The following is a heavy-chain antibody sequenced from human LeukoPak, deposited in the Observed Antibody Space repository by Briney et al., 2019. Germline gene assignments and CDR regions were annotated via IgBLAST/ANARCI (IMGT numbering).Heavy chain of an antibody. CDR3: ARDVEGGTFDF. CDR1: GFTFSRFW. D-gene: IGHD3-16*01. J-gene: IGHJ3*01. Sequence: PGGSLRLSCAASGFTFSRFWMNWVRQAPGRGLEWVANIDQSGGRNNYVDSVKGRFTISRDNAKNSLFLEMSSLRADDTAVYFCARDVEGGTFDFWGQGTTVTVSS. CDR2: IDQSGGRN. V-gene: IGHV3-7*05.